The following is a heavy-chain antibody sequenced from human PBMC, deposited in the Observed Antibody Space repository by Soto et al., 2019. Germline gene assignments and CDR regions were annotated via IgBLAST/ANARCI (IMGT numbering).Heavy chain of an antibody. Sequence: QVQLVESGGGVVQPGRSLRLSCAASGFSISRSAMHWVRQAPGKGLEWVAVIAYDGSNRWYADSAKGRFTISRDNSKNTVYLQMSSLRGEDTVVYYCARDLQAGTDNVNWFAPWGQGTLVTVSS. J-gene: IGHJ5*02. CDR1: GFSISRSA. D-gene: IGHD1-1*01. V-gene: IGHV3-30*04. CDR3: ARDLQAGTDNVNWFAP. CDR2: IAYDGSNR.